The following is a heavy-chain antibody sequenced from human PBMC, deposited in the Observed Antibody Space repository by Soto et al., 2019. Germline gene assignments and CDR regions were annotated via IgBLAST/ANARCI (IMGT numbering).Heavy chain of an antibody. CDR2: INHSGST. Sequence: SETLSLTCAVYGGSFSGYYWSWIRQPPGKGLEWIGEINHSGSTNYNPSIKSRVTISVDTSKNNFYLKLSSVTAADTAVYYCAGVLAAAGTGAWFYPWGQGTLVTVSS. CDR3: AGVLAAAGTGAWFYP. D-gene: IGHD6-13*01. J-gene: IGHJ5*02. CDR1: GGSFSGYY. V-gene: IGHV4-34*01.